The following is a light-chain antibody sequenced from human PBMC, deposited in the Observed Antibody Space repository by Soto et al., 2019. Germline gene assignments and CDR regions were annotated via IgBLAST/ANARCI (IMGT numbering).Light chain of an antibody. CDR3: SSYAGTKNLL. CDR2: EVS. V-gene: IGLV2-8*01. Sequence: QSALTQPPSASGSPGQSVTISCTGTSGDVGGYNSVSWYQQHPGKAPKLMIYEVSKRPSGVPDRFSASKSDNTASLTVSGLQAEDEADYYCSSYAGTKNLLFGGGTKLTVL. CDR1: SGDVGGYNS. J-gene: IGLJ2*01.